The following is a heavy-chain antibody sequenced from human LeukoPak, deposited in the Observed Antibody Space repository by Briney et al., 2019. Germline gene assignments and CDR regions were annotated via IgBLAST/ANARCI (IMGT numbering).Heavy chain of an antibody. D-gene: IGHD5-18*01. J-gene: IGHJ3*02. CDR3: AEPRYSYGYGSAFDI. V-gene: IGHV4-38-2*01. CDR2: IYHSGST. Sequence: SETLSLTCALSGYSISSGYSGGGIRQPPGKGLGWIGSIYHSGSTYYNPSHKNRVTRSVDTSKNQFSLKLSSVTAADTAVDYCAEPRYSYGYGSAFDIWGQGTMVTVSS. CDR1: GYSISSGYS.